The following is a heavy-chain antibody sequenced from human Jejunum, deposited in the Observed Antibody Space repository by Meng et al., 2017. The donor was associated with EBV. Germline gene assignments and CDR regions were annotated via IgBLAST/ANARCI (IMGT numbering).Heavy chain of an antibody. CDR2: ISNDGNNK. Sequence: QVQWGGSGGGVVQPGRSLRLFCAASGFTFSGHAMQWVRQAPGKGLKWVALISNDGNNKYYADSVKGRFTISRDNSKNTLYLQMNSLRVDDTALYYCTREWGTDYWGQGTLVTVSS. D-gene: IGHD3-16*01. CDR1: GFTFSGHA. CDR3: TREWGTDY. V-gene: IGHV3-30-3*01. J-gene: IGHJ4*02.